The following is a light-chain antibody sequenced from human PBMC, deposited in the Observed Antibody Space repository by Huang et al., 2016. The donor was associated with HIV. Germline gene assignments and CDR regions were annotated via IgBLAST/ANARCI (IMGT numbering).Light chain of an antibody. CDR3: QQYDNWPRT. CDR2: AAS. V-gene: IGKV3-15*01. Sequence: EIVMTQSPATLSMSPGERATLSCRASQSVSNNLAWYQQKPGQAPRLLIYAASTRATGIPARFSGSGSGTEFSLTISSLESEDFAVYHCQQYDNWPRTFGQGTKVEFK. J-gene: IGKJ1*01. CDR1: QSVSNN.